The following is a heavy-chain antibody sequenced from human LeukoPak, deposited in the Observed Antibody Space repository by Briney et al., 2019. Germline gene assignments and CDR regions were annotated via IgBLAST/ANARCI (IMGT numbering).Heavy chain of an antibody. D-gene: IGHD4-17*01. CDR3: ARTQTTWGIFDY. CDR1: GFTFSNYV. Sequence: WGSLRLSCAASGFTFSNYVIHWVRQAPGKGLEWVAIIWYDGSDKYYADSVKGRFTISRDNSKNTLYLQMNSLRAEDTAVYYCARTQTTWGIFDYWGQGTLVTVSS. J-gene: IGHJ4*02. CDR2: IWYDGSDK. V-gene: IGHV3-33*01.